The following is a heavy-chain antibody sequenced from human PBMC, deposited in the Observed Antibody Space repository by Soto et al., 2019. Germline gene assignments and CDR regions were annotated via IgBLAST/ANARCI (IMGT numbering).Heavy chain of an antibody. Sequence: GGSLRLSCAASGFTFDDYGMSWVRQAPGKGLEWVSGINWNGGSTGYADSVKGRFTISRDNAKNSLYLQMNGLRAEDTALYYCSRGRSYFDSSDYYSSFDYWGQGTLVTVSS. CDR3: SRGRSYFDSSDYYSSFDY. J-gene: IGHJ4*02. V-gene: IGHV3-20*04. CDR1: GFTFDDYG. D-gene: IGHD3-22*01. CDR2: INWNGGST.